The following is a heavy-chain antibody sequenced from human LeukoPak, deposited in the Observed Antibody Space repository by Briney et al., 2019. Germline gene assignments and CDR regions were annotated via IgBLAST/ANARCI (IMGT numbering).Heavy chain of an antibody. V-gene: IGHV3-21*01. D-gene: IGHD3-3*01. Sequence: PGGSLRLSSAASGFTFSSYSMNWVRQAPGKGLEWVSSISSSSSYIYYADSVKGRFTISRDNAKNSLYLQMNSLRAEDTAVYYCASALRDFWSGYYVGGWFDPWGQGTLVTVSS. CDR3: ASALRDFWSGYYVGGWFDP. J-gene: IGHJ5*02. CDR2: ISSSSSYI. CDR1: GFTFSSYS.